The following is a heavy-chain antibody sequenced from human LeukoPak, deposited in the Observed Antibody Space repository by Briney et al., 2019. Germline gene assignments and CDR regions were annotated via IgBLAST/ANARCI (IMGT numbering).Heavy chain of an antibody. CDR3: AKGRVAYYYDSSGYSLFDY. Sequence: GGSLRLSCAASGLTFSRYSMNWVRQAPGKGLEWISYISSSSTTIYYADSVKGRFTISRDNSKNTLYLQMNSLRAEDTAVYYCAKGRVAYYYDSSGYSLFDYWGQGTLVTVSS. V-gene: IGHV3-48*01. CDR1: GLTFSRYS. J-gene: IGHJ4*02. CDR2: ISSSSTTI. D-gene: IGHD3-22*01.